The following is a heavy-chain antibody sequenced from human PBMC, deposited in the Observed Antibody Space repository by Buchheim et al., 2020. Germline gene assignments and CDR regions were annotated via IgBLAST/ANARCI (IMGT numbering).Heavy chain of an antibody. CDR3: ASAEAEYYESSGYCDY. D-gene: IGHD3-22*01. CDR2: ISYDGSNK. Sequence: QVQLVESGGGLVKPGRSLRLSCAASGFTFRRYAMHWVRQAPGKGLEWVAVISYDGSNKYYADSVKGRFTISRDNSKNTLSLQMNSLRAEDTGVYFCASAEAEYYESSGYCDYWGQGT. J-gene: IGHJ4*02. V-gene: IGHV3-30-3*01. CDR1: GFTFRRYA.